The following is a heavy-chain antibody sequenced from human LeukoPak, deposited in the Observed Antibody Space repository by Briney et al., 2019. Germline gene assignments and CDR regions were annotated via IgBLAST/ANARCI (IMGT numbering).Heavy chain of an antibody. Sequence: SVKVSCKASGGTFSSYAISWVRQAPGQGLEWMGRIIPIFGIANYAQKFQGRVTITADKSTSTAYMELRSLRSDDTAVYYCVVGATAFYYFDYWGQGTLVTVSS. CDR3: VVGATAFYYFDY. J-gene: IGHJ4*02. CDR2: IIPIFGIA. D-gene: IGHD1-26*01. CDR1: GGTFSSYA. V-gene: IGHV1-69*04.